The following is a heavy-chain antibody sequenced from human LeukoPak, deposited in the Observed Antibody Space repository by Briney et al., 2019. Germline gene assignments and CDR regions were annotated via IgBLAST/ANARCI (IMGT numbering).Heavy chain of an antibody. D-gene: IGHD2-21*02. CDR2: INHSGST. V-gene: IGHV4-34*01. CDR3: ARVDCGGDCYSHY. CDR1: GGSFSGYY. Sequence: SETLSLTCAVYGGSFSGYYWSWIRQPPGKGLEWIGEINHSGSTNYNPSLKSRVTISVGTSKNQFSLKLSSVTAADTAVYYCARVDCGGDCYSHYWGQGTLVTVSS. J-gene: IGHJ4*02.